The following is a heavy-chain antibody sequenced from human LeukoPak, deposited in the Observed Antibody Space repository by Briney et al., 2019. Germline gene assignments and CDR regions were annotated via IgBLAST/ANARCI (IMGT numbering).Heavy chain of an antibody. CDR3: ARDGAAPGLYFDS. CDR2: IKQDGSEK. J-gene: IGHJ4*02. D-gene: IGHD6-13*01. CDR1: GFTFTNYW. Sequence: GGSLRLSCAASGFTFTNYWMNWVRQAPGKGLEWVASIKQDGSEKYYVDSVKGRLTISRDNAKDSLYLQMNSLRTEDTAVYYCARDGAAPGLYFDSWGQGTLVTVSS. V-gene: IGHV3-7*01.